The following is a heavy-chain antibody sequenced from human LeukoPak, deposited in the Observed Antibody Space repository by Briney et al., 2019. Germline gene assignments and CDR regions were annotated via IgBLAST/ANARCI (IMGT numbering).Heavy chain of an antibody. D-gene: IGHD2-21*02. J-gene: IGHJ6*03. CDR3: TTEQLAYCGGDCSSFYYYYYYMDV. CDR2: IKSKADGVTT. CDR1: GFTFSNVW. Sequence: GGSLRLSCAASGFTFSNVWMNWVRQAPGKGLEWVGRIKSKADGVTTDYAAPVEGRFTISRDDSKNTLYLQMNSLKTEDTAVYYCTTEQLAYCGGDCSSFYYYYYYMDVWGKGTTVSVSS. V-gene: IGHV3-15*01.